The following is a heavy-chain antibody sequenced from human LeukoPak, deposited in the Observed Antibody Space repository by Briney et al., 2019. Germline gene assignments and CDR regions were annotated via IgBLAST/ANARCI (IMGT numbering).Heavy chain of an antibody. V-gene: IGHV4-34*01. Sequence: SETLSLTCGVSGGSLSGYYWSWVRQSPGKGLEWIGEINHLGTTNYNPSLKSRVAISEDTSENQFSLKLSSVTVADTAVYYCARGQRLRYYYDRSAFDVWGHGTMVTVPS. CDR1: GGSLSGYY. J-gene: IGHJ3*01. CDR2: INHLGTT. D-gene: IGHD3-22*01. CDR3: ARGQRLRYYYDRSAFDV.